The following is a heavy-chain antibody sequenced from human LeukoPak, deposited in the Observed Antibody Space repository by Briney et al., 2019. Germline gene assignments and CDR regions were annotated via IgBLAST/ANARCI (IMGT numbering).Heavy chain of an antibody. CDR3: AKDKSRDDFWSGYYPY. CDR1: GFTFDDYA. CDR2: ISWDGGST. D-gene: IGHD3-3*01. J-gene: IGHJ4*02. Sequence: PGGSLRLSCAASGFTFDDYAMHWVRQAPGKGLEWVSLISWDGGSTYYAASVKGRFTISRDNSKNSLYLQMNSLRAEDTALYYCAKDKSRDDFWSGYYPYWGPGTLVTVSS. V-gene: IGHV3-43D*03.